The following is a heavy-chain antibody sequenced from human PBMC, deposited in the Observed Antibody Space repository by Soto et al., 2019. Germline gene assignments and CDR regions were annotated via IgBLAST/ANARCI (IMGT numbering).Heavy chain of an antibody. CDR2: IWYDGSSK. Sequence: LRLSCAASGFTFSHSGMHWVRQAPGKGLEWVAIIWYDGSSKYYADSVKGRFTISRDNSRNTVYLQMNSLRAEDTAVYYCAKDFGTSATTPTPGALDHWGQGTLVTVSS. D-gene: IGHD4-4*01. CDR1: GFTFSHSG. J-gene: IGHJ4*02. V-gene: IGHV3-33*06. CDR3: AKDFGTSATTPTPGALDH.